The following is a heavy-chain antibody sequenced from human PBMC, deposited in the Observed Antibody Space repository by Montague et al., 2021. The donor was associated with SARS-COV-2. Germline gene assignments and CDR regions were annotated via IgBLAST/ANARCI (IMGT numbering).Heavy chain of an antibody. CDR1: GDSVDSYY. D-gene: IGHD2-21*01. CDR3: ARHQDLFSTEGVIGFDI. CDR2: ISDSGTT. V-gene: IGHV4-59*08. J-gene: IGHJ3*02. Sequence: SETLSLTCLVSGDSVDSYYWSWTRQSPGKGLEWIGSISDSGTTHINPALKSRAAISTDRSKNDISLRMNSVTAADTAVYSCARHQDLFSTEGVIGFDIW.